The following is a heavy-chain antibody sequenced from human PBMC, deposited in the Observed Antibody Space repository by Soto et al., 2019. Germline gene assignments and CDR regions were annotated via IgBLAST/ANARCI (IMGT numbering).Heavy chain of an antibody. V-gene: IGHV1-18*01. Sequence: QVQLVQSGAEVKKPGASVKVSCKASGYTFISYGISWVRQAPGQGLEWMGWISTYNGNTNYAQKLQGRVTMNTDTSTSTAYMELRSLRSDDTALYYWARRDSSSSWFDPWGQGTLVTVSS. CDR2: ISTYNGNT. D-gene: IGHD6-6*01. CDR3: ARRDSSSSWFDP. CDR1: GYTFISYG. J-gene: IGHJ5*02.